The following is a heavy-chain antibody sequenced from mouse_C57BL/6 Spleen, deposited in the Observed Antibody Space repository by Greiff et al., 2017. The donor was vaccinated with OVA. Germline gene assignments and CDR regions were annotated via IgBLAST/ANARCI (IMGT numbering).Heavy chain of an antibody. CDR1: GYTFTDYY. CDR2: IYPGSGNT. V-gene: IGHV1-76*01. Sequence: QVQLKQSGAELVRPGASVKLSCKASGYTFTDYYINWVKQRPGQGLEWIARIYPGSGNTYYNEKFKGKATLTAEKSSSTAYMQLSSLTSEDSAVYFCARTAQGDYFDYWGQGTTLTVSS. J-gene: IGHJ2*01. CDR3: ARTAQGDYFDY. D-gene: IGHD3-2*02.